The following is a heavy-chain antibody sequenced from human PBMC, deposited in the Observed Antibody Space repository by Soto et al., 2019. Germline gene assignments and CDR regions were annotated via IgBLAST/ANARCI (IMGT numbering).Heavy chain of an antibody. V-gene: IGHV4-34*01. Sequence: SETLSLTYAVYGGSFSGYYWSWIRQPPGKGLEWIGEINHSGSTNYNPSLKSRVTISVDTSKNQFSLKLSSVTAADTAVYYCARERPDGSRTDPCGQGTLVTVSS. CDR1: GGSFSGYY. D-gene: IGHD6-13*01. CDR3: ARERPDGSRTDP. CDR2: INHSGST. J-gene: IGHJ5*02.